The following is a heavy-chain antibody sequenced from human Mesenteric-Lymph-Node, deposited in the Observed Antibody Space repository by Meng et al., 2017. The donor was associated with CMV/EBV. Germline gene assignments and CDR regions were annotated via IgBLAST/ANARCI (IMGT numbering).Heavy chain of an antibody. V-gene: IGHV3-30*02. CDR3: AKDRELKYYYGSGPHCYFEY. Sequence: GGSLRLSCAASGLRSSGYGMRWVRQAPGKGLEWVAVLRRDGSNQNYADSVKGRFTISRDNYRNTLYLEMNNLRTEDTAIYYCAKDRELKYYYGSGPHCYFEYWGQGTLVTVSS. CDR2: LRRDGSNQ. D-gene: IGHD3-10*01. CDR1: GLRSSGYG. J-gene: IGHJ4*02.